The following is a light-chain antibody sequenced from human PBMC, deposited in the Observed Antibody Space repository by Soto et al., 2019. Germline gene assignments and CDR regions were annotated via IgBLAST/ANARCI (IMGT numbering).Light chain of an antibody. CDR2: AAS. J-gene: IGKJ3*01. CDR1: QGISSY. Sequence: DIQLTQSPSFLSASVGDRVTITCRASQGISSYLAWYQQKPGKAPKLLIYAASTLQSGVPSRFSGSGSGTEFTLTISSLQPEDFATNYCQQLNSYPWFTFGPGTKVDIK. V-gene: IGKV1-9*01. CDR3: QQLNSYPWFT.